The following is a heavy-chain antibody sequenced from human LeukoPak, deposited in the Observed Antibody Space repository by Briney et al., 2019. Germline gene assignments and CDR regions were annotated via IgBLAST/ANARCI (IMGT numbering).Heavy chain of an antibody. J-gene: IGHJ6*02. V-gene: IGHV1-2*02. CDR2: INPNSCGT. Sequence: ASVKVSCKASGYTFTGYYMHGVRQAPGQGLEWMGWINPNSCGTNYAQKFQGRLTMTRDTSISAAYMELSRLRSDDTAVYYCAGSMVRGVMVYYYYGMDVWGQGTTVTVSS. CDR3: AGSMVRGVMVYYYYGMDV. D-gene: IGHD3-10*01. CDR1: GYTFTGYY.